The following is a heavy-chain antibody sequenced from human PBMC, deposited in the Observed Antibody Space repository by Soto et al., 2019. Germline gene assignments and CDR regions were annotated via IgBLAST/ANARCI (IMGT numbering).Heavy chain of an antibody. J-gene: IGHJ4*02. V-gene: IGHV3-23*01. CDR2: ISGRGGSA. D-gene: IGHD2-21*01. CDR3: ATCAREGGECYFEN. Sequence: DVQLLDSGGALVQPGGSLRLSCEASGFAFSSYCMTWVRQAPGKGLEWVSSISGRGGSAYYADSVKGRFTISRDNSKAILYVHINSLRAEDTAVYYCATCAREGGECYFENWGRGTLVSVSS. CDR1: GFAFSSYC.